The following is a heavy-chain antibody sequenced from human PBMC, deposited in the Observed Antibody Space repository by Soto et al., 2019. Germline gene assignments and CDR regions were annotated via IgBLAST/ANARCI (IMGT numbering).Heavy chain of an antibody. Sequence: QLQLQESGPGLVKPSATLSLTCTVSGGSISSSSHYWGWIRQPPGKGLETIVTIYDNENSYYNPSLKSRVSISVDTSKNQCSLHLSSETAADMAVYDCARGFAPSDSGGQGIRVTVS. V-gene: IGHV4-39*01. CDR2: IYDNENS. D-gene: IGHD3-10*01. J-gene: IGHJ4*02. CDR3: ARGFAPSDS. CDR1: GGSISSSSHY.